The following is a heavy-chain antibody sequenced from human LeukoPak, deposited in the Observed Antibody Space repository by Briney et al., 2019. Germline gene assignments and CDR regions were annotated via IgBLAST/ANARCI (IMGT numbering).Heavy chain of an antibody. CDR2: MNPNSGNT. Sequence: ASVKVSCEASGYTFTSYDINWVRQATGQGLEWMGWMNPNSGNTGYAQKFQGRVTMTRNTSISTAYMELSSLRSEDTAVYYCARGFNYYDSSGYFHNWFDPWGQGTLVTVSS. D-gene: IGHD3-22*01. J-gene: IGHJ5*02. CDR1: GYTFTSYD. V-gene: IGHV1-8*01. CDR3: ARGFNYYDSSGYFHNWFDP.